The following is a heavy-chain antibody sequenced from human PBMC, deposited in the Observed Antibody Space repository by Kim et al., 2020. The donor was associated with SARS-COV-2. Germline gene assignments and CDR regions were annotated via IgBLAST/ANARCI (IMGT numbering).Heavy chain of an antibody. Sequence: GGSLRLSCAASGFTFSSYSMNWVRQAPGRGLEWVSSISSSSSYIYYADLVKGRFTISRDNAKNSLFLQMNSLRAEDTAVDYCARVKWEQVHVGFDIWGQG. CDR3: ARVKWEQVHVGFDI. J-gene: IGHJ3*02. CDR1: GFTFSSYS. V-gene: IGHV3-21*01. CDR2: ISSSSSYI. D-gene: IGHD1-26*01.